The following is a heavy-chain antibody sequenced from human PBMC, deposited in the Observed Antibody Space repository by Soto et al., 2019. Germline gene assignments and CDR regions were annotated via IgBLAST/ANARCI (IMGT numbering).Heavy chain of an antibody. CDR3: AKTSNGYPYYFDY. V-gene: IGHV3-23*01. J-gene: IGHJ4*02. Sequence: PXESLRLSFAASAFTFSSYAMTGVRQSPGKGLEWVSTISSSGASTYYADSVKGRFTISRDNSKNTLYLQMNSLRAEDTAVYYCAKTSNGYPYYFDYWGQGALVTVSS. CDR2: ISSSGAST. CDR1: AFTFSSYA. D-gene: IGHD3-22*01.